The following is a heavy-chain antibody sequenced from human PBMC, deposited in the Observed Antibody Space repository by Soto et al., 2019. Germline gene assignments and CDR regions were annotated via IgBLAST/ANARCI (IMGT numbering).Heavy chain of an antibody. V-gene: IGHV3-48*03. CDR1: GYAFDNYE. J-gene: IGHJ6*02. CDR2: ISLRGTTM. D-gene: IGHD6-19*01. Sequence: GSPRSSCAASGYAFDNYEMNWVRQAPWKGLEWISYISLRGTTMYYAASVKVLFTISRDNAKNSLWLQMNSLRADDSAVYYCASNIAVATPGYYYDLDVWGQGTTVPVSS. CDR3: ASNIAVATPGYYYDLDV.